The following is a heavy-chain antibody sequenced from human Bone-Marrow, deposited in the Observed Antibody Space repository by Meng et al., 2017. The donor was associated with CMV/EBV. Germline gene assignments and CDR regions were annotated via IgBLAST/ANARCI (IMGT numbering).Heavy chain of an antibody. V-gene: IGHV3-23*01. CDR2: ISGSGGST. CDR3: AREDSSSSWDYYYGMDV. Sequence: GGSLRLSCAASGFTFSSYAMSWVRQAPGKGLEWVSAISGSGGSTYYADSVKGRFTISRDNSKNTLYLQMNSLRAEDTAVYYCAREDSSSSWDYYYGMDVWGQGTTVTVSS. J-gene: IGHJ6*02. D-gene: IGHD6-6*01. CDR1: GFTFSSYA.